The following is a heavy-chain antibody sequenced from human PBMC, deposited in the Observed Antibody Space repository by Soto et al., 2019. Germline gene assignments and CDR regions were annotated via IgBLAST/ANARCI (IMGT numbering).Heavy chain of an antibody. CDR2: ISGSGGST. V-gene: IGHV3-23*01. D-gene: IGHD2-21*02. CDR3: SKDSVPESRVTRGYYFDY. J-gene: IGHJ4*02. Sequence: EVQLLESGGGLVQPGGSLRLSCAASGFTFSRYAMSWVRQAPGKGLEWVSAISGSGGSTYYADSVKGRFTISRDNSKNTLYLQINSLRAEDTAVYYCSKDSVPESRVTRGYYFDYWGQGTLVTVSS. CDR1: GFTFSRYA.